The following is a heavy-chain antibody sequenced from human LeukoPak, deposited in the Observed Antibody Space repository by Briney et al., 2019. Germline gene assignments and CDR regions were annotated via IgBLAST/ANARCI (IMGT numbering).Heavy chain of an antibody. J-gene: IGHJ2*01. CDR3: ARESQTTVTTDWYFDL. D-gene: IGHD4-17*01. Sequence: SETLSLTCTVSGGSISSGGYYWSWIRQHPGKGLEWIGYIYYSGSTYYNPSLKSRVTISVDTSKNQFSLELSSVTAADTAVYYCARESQTTVTTDWYFDLWGRGTLVTVSS. V-gene: IGHV4-31*03. CDR1: GGSISSGGYY. CDR2: IYYSGST.